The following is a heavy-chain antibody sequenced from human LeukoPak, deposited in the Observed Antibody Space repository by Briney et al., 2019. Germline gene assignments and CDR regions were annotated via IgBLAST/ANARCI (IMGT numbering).Heavy chain of an antibody. CDR2: MSYDGSNK. J-gene: IGHJ4*02. D-gene: IGHD2-2*01. CDR1: GFTFSSYA. CDR3: ARDVSLVPARPSGPDY. V-gene: IGHV3-30-3*01. Sequence: GRSLRLSCAASGFTFSSYAMHWVRQAPGKGLEWVAVMSYDGSNKYYADSVKGRFTISRDNSKNTLYLQMNSLRAEDTAVYYCARDVSLVPARPSGPDYWGQGTLVTVSS.